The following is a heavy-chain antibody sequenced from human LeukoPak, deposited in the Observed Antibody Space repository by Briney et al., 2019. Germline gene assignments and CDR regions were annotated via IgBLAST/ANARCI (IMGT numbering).Heavy chain of an antibody. CDR3: ARRGYCSGGSCYSGGYNWFDP. J-gene: IGHJ5*02. Sequence: GESLQISCKGSGYSFTSYWIGWVRQMPGKGLEWMGIIYPGDSDTRYSPSFQGQVTISADKSISTAYLQWSSLKASDTAMYYCARRGYCSGGSCYSGGYNWFDPWGQGTLVTVSS. V-gene: IGHV5-51*01. CDR1: GYSFTSYW. CDR2: IYPGDSDT. D-gene: IGHD2-15*01.